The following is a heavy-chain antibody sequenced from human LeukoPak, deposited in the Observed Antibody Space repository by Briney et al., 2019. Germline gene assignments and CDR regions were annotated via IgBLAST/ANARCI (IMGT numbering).Heavy chain of an antibody. V-gene: IGHV3-23*01. CDR2: ISVSGNT. Sequence: GGSLRLSCAASGFTLSSYAMSWVRQGPGKGLEWVSAISVSGNTYHADSVKGRFTVSRDNSKNTLSLQMYSLRAEDTAIYYCAKANVFGVLDYFDYWGQGTLVTVSS. J-gene: IGHJ4*02. CDR1: GFTLSSYA. D-gene: IGHD3-3*01. CDR3: AKANVFGVLDYFDY.